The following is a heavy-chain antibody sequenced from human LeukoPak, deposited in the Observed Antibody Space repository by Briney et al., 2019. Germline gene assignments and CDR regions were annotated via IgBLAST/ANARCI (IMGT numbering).Heavy chain of an antibody. CDR3: ARAYGSSGYFQLPIDY. J-gene: IGHJ4*02. CDR2: ISGSGDNT. Sequence: GGSLRLSCAASGFTFTNYAMNWVRQAPGKGLEWVSSISGSGDNTYYADSVKGRFTISRDNSKNTLYLQMNSLRVEDTALYYCARAYGSSGYFQLPIDYWGQGTLVTVSS. CDR1: GFTFTNYA. D-gene: IGHD3-22*01. V-gene: IGHV3-23*01.